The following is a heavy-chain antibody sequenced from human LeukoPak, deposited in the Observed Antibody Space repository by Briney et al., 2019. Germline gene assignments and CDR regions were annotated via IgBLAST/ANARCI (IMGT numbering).Heavy chain of an antibody. CDR3: ATYMLRDNWNVQTSDS. CDR2: IIPIFGTA. D-gene: IGHD1-1*01. Sequence: GASVKVSCKASGGTFITYTINWVRQAPGQGLEWMGGIIPIFGTANYAQKFQGRITITTDDSTSTAYMELSSLRSEDTAVCYCATYMLRDNWNVQTSDSWGQGTLVTVSS. J-gene: IGHJ4*02. V-gene: IGHV1-69*05. CDR1: GGTFITYT.